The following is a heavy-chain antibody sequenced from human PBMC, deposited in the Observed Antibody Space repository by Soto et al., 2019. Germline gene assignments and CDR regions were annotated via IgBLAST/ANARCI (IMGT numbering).Heavy chain of an antibody. CDR3: ARDDQAAGGYYYYGMDV. V-gene: IGHV1-18*01. J-gene: IGHJ6*02. CDR2: ISAYNGNT. D-gene: IGHD6-13*01. Sequence: GASVKVSCKASGYTFTSYGMSWVRQAPGQGLEWMGWISAYNGNTNYAQKLQGRVTMTTDTSTSTAYMELRSLRSDDTAVYYCARDDQAAGGYYYYGMDVWGQGTTVTVSS. CDR1: GYTFTSYG.